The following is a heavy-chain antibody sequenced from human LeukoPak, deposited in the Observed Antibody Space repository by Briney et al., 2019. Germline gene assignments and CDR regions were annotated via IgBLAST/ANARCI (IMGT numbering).Heavy chain of an antibody. CDR3: ARQGYCSSTSCEDGFDS. Sequence: GGSLRLSCAASGFTVNSNYMSWVRQAPGKGLEWVSVIYSGGSTYYADSVKGRFTISRDNSKNTLYLQMNSLRAEDTAVYYCARQGYCSSTSCEDGFDSWGQGTLVTVSS. CDR2: IYSGGST. D-gene: IGHD2-2*01. V-gene: IGHV3-66*02. J-gene: IGHJ5*01. CDR1: GFTVNSNY.